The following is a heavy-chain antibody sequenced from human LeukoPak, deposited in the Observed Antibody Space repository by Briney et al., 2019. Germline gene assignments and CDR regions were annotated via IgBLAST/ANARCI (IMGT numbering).Heavy chain of an antibody. Sequence: GGSLRLSCAASGFTFSNAWMSWVRRAPGKGLEWVGRIKSKTDGGTTDYAAPVKGRFTISRDDSKNTLYLQMNSLKTEDTAVYYCTTEGVLLWFGDLLNFDYWGQGTLVTVSS. D-gene: IGHD3-10*01. CDR1: GFTFSNAW. CDR2: IKSKTDGGTT. CDR3: TTEGVLLWFGDLLNFDY. J-gene: IGHJ4*02. V-gene: IGHV3-15*01.